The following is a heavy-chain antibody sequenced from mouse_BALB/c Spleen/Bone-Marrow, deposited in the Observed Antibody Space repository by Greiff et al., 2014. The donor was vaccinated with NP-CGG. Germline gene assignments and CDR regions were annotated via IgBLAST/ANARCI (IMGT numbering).Heavy chain of an antibody. V-gene: IGHV1-7*01. J-gene: IGHJ3*01. CDR1: GYTLSTYW. D-gene: IGHD2-13*01. CDR3: ARLAYYGDYLAWFAY. CDR2: ITPRTGFT. Sequence: QVQLEQSGAELAKPGASVKMSCKASGYTLSTYWMNWVKQRPGQGLEWIGYITPRTGFTEYSPKFRDKATFTVDTSSSTAYMRLSRLTTEQSAVYSCARLAYYGDYLAWFAYWGQGTLVTVSA.